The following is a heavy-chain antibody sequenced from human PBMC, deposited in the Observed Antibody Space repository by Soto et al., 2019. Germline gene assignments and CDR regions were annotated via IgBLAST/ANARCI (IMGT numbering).Heavy chain of an antibody. D-gene: IGHD2-15*01. CDR3: AIESEDLTSNFDY. Sequence: EVQLVESGGGLVKPGGSLRLSCAASGFTFTRYSMNWVRQAPGKGLEWVSSISSTTNYIYYADSMKGRFTVSRDNANNSVYLERSSLSAEDTAVYYCAIESEDLTSNFDYWAQGTLVTVSS. J-gene: IGHJ4*02. V-gene: IGHV3-21*01. CDR1: GFTFTRYS. CDR2: ISSTTNYI.